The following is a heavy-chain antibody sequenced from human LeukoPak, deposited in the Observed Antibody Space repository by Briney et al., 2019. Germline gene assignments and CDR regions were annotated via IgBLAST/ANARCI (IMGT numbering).Heavy chain of an antibody. CDR2: MYSGDST. CDR3: ARADGYSSWFVH. D-gene: IGHD5-18*01. CDR1: GFTFSSYG. Sequence: GGSLRLSCAASGFTFSSYGMTWVRQAPGKGLEWVSVMYSGDSTYYDDSVKGRFTISRDNSKNTLDLQMNSLRDEDTGVYYCARADGYSSWFVHWGQGTLVTVSS. J-gene: IGHJ5*02. V-gene: IGHV3-53*01.